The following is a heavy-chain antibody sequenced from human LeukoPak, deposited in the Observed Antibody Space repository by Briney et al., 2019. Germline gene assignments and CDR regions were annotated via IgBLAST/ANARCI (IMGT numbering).Heavy chain of an antibody. D-gene: IGHD3-3*01. CDR1: GFIFSNYE. Sequence: PGGSLRLSCAASGFIFSNYEMKWVRQAPGKGLEWLSYISSGGTTMSYADFVKGRFTISRDNAMKSLYLEMNGLRAEDTAVYYCARGWSGNYWGQGTLVTVSS. J-gene: IGHJ4*02. CDR3: ARGWSGNY. V-gene: IGHV3-48*03. CDR2: ISSGGTTM.